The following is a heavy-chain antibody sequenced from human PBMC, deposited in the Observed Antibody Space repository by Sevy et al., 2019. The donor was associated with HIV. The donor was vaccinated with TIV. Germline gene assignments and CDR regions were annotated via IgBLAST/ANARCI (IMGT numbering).Heavy chain of an antibody. CDR3: AGENAWGKGYS. D-gene: IGHD1-26*01. J-gene: IGHJ4*02. CDR1: GGSITSLY. CDR2: IYYNGHI. Sequence: SDTLSLTCTVSGGSITSLYWNWIRQPPGKGLEWIANIYYNGHINYNPSLKSRVTLSLDTSKNQFSLRLSSVTAADTAMYYCAGENAWGKGYSWGQGTLVTVSS. V-gene: IGHV4-59*08.